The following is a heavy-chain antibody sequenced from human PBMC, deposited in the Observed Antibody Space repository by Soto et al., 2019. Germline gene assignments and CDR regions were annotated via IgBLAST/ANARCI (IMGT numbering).Heavy chain of an antibody. CDR2: IIPIFGTA. J-gene: IGHJ4*02. V-gene: IGHV1-69*12. CDR3: AIASDIVATRGSYYFAY. CDR1: GGTFSSYA. Sequence: QVQLVQSGAEVKKPGSSVKVSCKASGGTFSSYAISWVRQAPGQGLEWMGGIIPIFGTANYAQKFQGRVTITADDSPSTAYMELSSLTSEDTAVYYCAIASDIVATRGSYYFAYWGQGTLVTVSS. D-gene: IGHD5-12*01.